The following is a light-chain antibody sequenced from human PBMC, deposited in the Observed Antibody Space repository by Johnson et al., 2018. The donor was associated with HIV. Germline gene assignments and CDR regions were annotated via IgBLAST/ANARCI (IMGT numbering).Light chain of an antibody. CDR1: SSNIGNNY. CDR3: GTWDSSLSAYV. Sequence: QLVLTQPPSVSAAPGQKVTISCSGSSSNIGNNYVSWYQQLPGTAPKLLIYETNKRPSGIPDRFSGSKSGTSATLGITGLQTGDEADYYCGTWDSSLSAYVFGTGTKVT. CDR2: ETN. V-gene: IGLV1-51*02. J-gene: IGLJ1*01.